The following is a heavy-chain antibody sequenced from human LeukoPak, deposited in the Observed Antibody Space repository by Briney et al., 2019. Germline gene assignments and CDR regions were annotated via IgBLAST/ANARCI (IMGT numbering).Heavy chain of an antibody. Sequence: PGGSLRLSCAASGFTFSSYGMHWVRQAPGKGLEWVAVIWYDGSNKYYADSVKGRFTISRDNSKNTLYLQMNSLRAEDTAVYYCARGVGLPGHSSSWYIVADFDYWGQGTLVTVSS. J-gene: IGHJ4*02. V-gene: IGHV3-33*01. D-gene: IGHD6-13*01. CDR2: IWYDGSNK. CDR3: ARGVGLPGHSSSWYIVADFDY. CDR1: GFTFSSYG.